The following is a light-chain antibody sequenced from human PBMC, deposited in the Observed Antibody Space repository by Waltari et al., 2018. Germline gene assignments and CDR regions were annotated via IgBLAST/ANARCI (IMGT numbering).Light chain of an antibody. CDR3: QQYSSSPYT. CDR2: AAS. CDR1: QSVSSNY. Sequence: EIVLTKSPGTLSLSQGERATLSCSASQSVSSNYLAWYQHKPGQAPRLLIYAASSRATGIPDRFSGSGSGTDFTLTISRLEPEDFAVYYCQQYSSSPYTFGQGTKLDIK. V-gene: IGKV3-20*01. J-gene: IGKJ2*01.